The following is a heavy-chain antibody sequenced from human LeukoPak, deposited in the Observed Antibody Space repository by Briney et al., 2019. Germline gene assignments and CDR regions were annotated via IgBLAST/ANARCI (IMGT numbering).Heavy chain of an antibody. CDR1: GYTFTSYD. D-gene: IGHD2-15*01. J-gene: IGHJ5*02. V-gene: IGHV1-8*01. CDR2: MNPNSGNT. Sequence: GASVKVSCKASGYTFTSYDINWVRQATGQGLEWMGWMNPNSGNTGYAQKFQGRGTMTRNTSISTAYMEPSSLRSEDTAVYYCARGLIIDIVVVVAATGWFDPWGQGTLVTVSS. CDR3: ARGLIIDIVVVVAATGWFDP.